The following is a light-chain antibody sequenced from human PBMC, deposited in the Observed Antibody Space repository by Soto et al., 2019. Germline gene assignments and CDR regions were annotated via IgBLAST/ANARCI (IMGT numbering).Light chain of an antibody. CDR3: SSHAGSNNPFV. CDR2: DVG. Sequence: QSALTQPPSASGSPGQSVTISCTGTSSDVGGYNYVSWYQQHPGKAPKVMIYDVGKRPSGVPDRFSGSKSGNTASLTVSGLQTDDEADYDCSSHAGSNNPFVFGTGTKLTVL. CDR1: SSDVGGYNY. J-gene: IGLJ1*01. V-gene: IGLV2-8*01.